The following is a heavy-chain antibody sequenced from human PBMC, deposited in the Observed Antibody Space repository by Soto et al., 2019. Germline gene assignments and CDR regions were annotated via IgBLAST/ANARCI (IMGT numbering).Heavy chain of an antibody. V-gene: IGHV1-69*13. CDR3: ARGGSGYVWFNEF. J-gene: IGHJ4*02. Sequence: GASVKVSCKDTGGLFSSYAVSWVRQAPGQGLEWMGGIIPVFDTVYYAQKFQGRVTITADESTNTAYMELSSLRSEDTAMYYCARGGSGYVWFNEFWGQGTRVTV. D-gene: IGHD3-22*01. CDR2: IIPVFDTV. CDR1: GGLFSSYA.